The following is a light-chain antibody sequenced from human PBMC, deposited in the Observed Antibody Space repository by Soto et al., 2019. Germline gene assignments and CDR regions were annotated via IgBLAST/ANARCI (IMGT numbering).Light chain of an antibody. CDR1: QNVARNY. J-gene: IGKJ4*01. Sequence: EIVLTQSPGTLSLSPGERATLSCRASQNVARNYLAWYQQRPGQAPRLLIYNASTRATGIPDRFSGSGSGTDFTLTISTLEPEDFAVYFCQQYARSPLAFGGGTKVDI. V-gene: IGKV3-20*01. CDR3: QQYARSPLA. CDR2: NAS.